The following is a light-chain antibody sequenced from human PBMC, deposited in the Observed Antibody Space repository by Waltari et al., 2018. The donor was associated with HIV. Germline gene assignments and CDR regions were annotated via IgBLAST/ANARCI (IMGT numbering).Light chain of an antibody. CDR3: SSYTSSSTVI. V-gene: IGLV2-14*01. CDR1: SSDIGGYNS. J-gene: IGLJ2*01. Sequence: QSALTQPASVSGSPGQSITISCTGTSSDIGGYNSVPWYQQHPGRAPKLMIYEVSTRPSGVSNRFSGSKSGNTASLTISGLQAEDEADYYCSSYTSSSTVIFGGGTKLAVL. CDR2: EVS.